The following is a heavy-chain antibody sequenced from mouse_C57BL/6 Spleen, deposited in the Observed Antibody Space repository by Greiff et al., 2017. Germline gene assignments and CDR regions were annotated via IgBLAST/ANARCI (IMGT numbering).Heavy chain of an antibody. CDR2: IHPNSGST. D-gene: IGHD2-1*01. V-gene: IGHV1-64*01. Sequence: QVQLQQPGAELVKPGASVKLSCKASGYTFTSYWMPWVKQRPGQGLEWIGMIHPNSGSTNYNEKFKSKATLTVDKSSSTAYMQLSSLTSEDSAVYYCARATRDWYFDVWGTGTTVTVSS. CDR1: GYTFTSYW. CDR3: ARATRDWYFDV. J-gene: IGHJ1*03.